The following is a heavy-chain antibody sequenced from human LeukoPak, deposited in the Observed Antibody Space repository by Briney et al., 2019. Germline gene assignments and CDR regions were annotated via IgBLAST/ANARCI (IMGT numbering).Heavy chain of an antibody. D-gene: IGHD5-18*01. J-gene: IGHJ6*03. V-gene: IGHV4-39*01. CDR2: ICYSGST. CDR3: ARTRGYSYGYPTYYYYYYMDV. Sequence: PSETLSLTCTVSGGSISSSSYYWGWIRQPPGKGLEWIGSICYSGSTYYNPSLKSRVTISVDTSKNQFSLKLSSVTAADTAVYYCARTRGYSYGYPTYYYYYYMDVWGKGTTVTVSS. CDR1: GGSISSSSYY.